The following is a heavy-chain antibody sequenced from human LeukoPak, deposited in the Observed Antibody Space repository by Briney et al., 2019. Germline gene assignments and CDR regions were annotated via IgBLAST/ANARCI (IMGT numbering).Heavy chain of an antibody. V-gene: IGHV4-34*01. CDR2: IHYTGAT. CDR3: ARELWFVNAPGSWFDP. D-gene: IGHD3-10*01. J-gene: IGHJ5*02. Sequence: SETLSLTCAVYGGSITGYYWSWIRQTPGRGLEWVGEIHYTGATSYNPSLKSRATISTDTSKNQFSLRLSSVTAADTAVYYCARELWFVNAPGSWFDPWGQGTLVTVSS. CDR1: GGSITGYY.